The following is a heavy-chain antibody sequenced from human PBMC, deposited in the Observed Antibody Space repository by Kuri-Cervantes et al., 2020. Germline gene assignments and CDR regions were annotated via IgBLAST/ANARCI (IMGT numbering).Heavy chain of an antibody. CDR1: GFTFSSYD. Sequence: GGSLRLSCAASGFTFSSYDMHWVRQATGKGLEWVSAIGTAGDTYYPGSVKGRFTISRDNSKDTVYLQMNSLRGEDTALYFCAKDRNDGVFDVWGQGTMGTVSS. V-gene: IGHV3-13*01. D-gene: IGHD1-1*01. J-gene: IGHJ3*01. CDR3: AKDRNDGVFDV. CDR2: IGTAGDT.